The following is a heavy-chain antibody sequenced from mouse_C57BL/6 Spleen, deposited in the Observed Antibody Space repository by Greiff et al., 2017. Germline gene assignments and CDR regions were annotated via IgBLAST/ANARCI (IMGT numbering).Heavy chain of an antibody. D-gene: IGHD2-3*01. CDR1: GFNITDDY. V-gene: IGHV14-4*01. CDR2: IDPENGDT. CDR3: TTDDGGVYAMDY. J-gene: IGHJ4*01. Sequence: EVQLQQSGAELVRPGASVKLSCTASGFNITDDYMHWVKQRPEQGLEWIGLIDPENGDTEYASKFQGKATITADTSSNTAYLQLSSLTSEDTAVYYCTTDDGGVYAMDYWGQGTSVTVSS.